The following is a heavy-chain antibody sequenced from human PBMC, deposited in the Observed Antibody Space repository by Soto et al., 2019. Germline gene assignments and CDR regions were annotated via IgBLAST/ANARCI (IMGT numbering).Heavy chain of an antibody. CDR2: INAGNGNT. J-gene: IGHJ4*02. CDR3: ARESGPTTYYYDSSGYYSFDY. V-gene: IGHV1-3*01. Sequence: ASVKVSCKASGYTFTSYAMHWVRQAPGQRLEWMGWINAGNGNTKYSQKFQGRVTITRDTSASTAYMELSSLRSEDTAVYYCARESGPTTYYYDSSGYYSFDYWGQGTLVTVSS. CDR1: GYTFTSYA. D-gene: IGHD3-22*01.